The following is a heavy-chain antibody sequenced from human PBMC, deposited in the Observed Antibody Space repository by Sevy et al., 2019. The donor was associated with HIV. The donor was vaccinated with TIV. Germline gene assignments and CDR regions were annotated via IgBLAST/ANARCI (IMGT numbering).Heavy chain of an antibody. CDR2: INQDERHI. CDR3: ARDPDWGALDR. Sequence: GGSLRLSCEVSGFTFSDFWMTWVRQSPGKGLEWVAYINQDERHINLLDSVRGRFTISRDNAKNSLYLQMDNLRAEDTAIYYCARDPDWGALDRWGQGTLVTVSS. J-gene: IGHJ5*02. V-gene: IGHV3-7*01. CDR1: GFTFSDFW. D-gene: IGHD7-27*01.